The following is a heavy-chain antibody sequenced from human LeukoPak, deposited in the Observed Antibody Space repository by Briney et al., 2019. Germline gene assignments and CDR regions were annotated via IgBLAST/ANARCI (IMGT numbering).Heavy chain of an antibody. CDR3: AEEGAYSTTGRFDY. V-gene: IGHV3-23*01. D-gene: IGHD4-11*01. CDR1: RFTFSSYA. J-gene: IGHJ4*02. CDR2: VSGGAGSA. Sequence: GGSLRLSCAPSRFTFSSYAMSWVRQAPGKGLEWFSGVSGGAGSAYYADSVKGRFTISRDKSKNTLYLQMDSLRAEDTAVYYCAEEGAYSTTGRFDYWGQGTLVTVSS.